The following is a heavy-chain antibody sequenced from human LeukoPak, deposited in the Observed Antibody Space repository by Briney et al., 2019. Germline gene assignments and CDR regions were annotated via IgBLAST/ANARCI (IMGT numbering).Heavy chain of an antibody. CDR3: AKDLGGPGSSPFGY. CDR2: ISYDGSNK. Sequence: PGGSLRLSCAASGFTFSSYGMHWVRQAPGKGLEWVAVISYDGSNKYYADSVKGRFTISRDNSKNTLYLQMNSLRAEDTAVYYCAKDLGGPGSSPFGYWGQGTLVTVSS. J-gene: IGHJ4*02. CDR1: GFTFSSYG. V-gene: IGHV3-30*18. D-gene: IGHD3-10*01.